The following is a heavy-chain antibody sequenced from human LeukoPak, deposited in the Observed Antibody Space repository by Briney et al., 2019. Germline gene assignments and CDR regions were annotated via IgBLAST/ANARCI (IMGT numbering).Heavy chain of an antibody. CDR2: IYYSGST. Sequence: SQTLSLTCTVSGGSISSGDYYWSWIRQPPGKGLEWIGYIYYSGSTYYNPSLKSRVTISVDTSKNQFSLKLSSVTAADTAVYYCASRSFWVAAAGTVDYWGQGTLVTVSS. CDR1: GGSISSGDYY. V-gene: IGHV4-30-4*08. D-gene: IGHD6-13*01. CDR3: ASRSFWVAAAGTVDY. J-gene: IGHJ4*02.